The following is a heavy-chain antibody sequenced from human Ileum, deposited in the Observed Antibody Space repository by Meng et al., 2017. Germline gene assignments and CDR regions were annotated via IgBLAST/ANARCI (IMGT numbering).Heavy chain of an antibody. CDR3: GRGRASFYFDF. CDR2: IHAGSGDT. V-gene: IGHV1-3*01. Sequence: QVQCVQSGAEVKKTGAYVRISCKASGFTFSNYAIYWVRQAPGQSLEWLGWIHAGSGDTKFSQTFQGRLTFDRDTSADTVYMELSSLTSGDRAVYYCGRGRASFYFDFLGQGTLVTVSS. CDR1: GFTFSNYA. D-gene: IGHD6-6*01. J-gene: IGHJ4*01.